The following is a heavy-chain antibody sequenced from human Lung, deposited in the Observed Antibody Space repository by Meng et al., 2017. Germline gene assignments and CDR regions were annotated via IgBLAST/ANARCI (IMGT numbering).Heavy chain of an antibody. Sequence: VRLVQSGAEVGKPGASAKVSCKASCGTFSSYAISWVRRAPGQGLEWMGGIIPIFGTASYAQKFQGRVTITTDESTSTAYMELSSLRSEDTAVYYCARDNYGSGSYYPNWFDPWGQGTLVTVSS. CDR3: ARDNYGSGSYYPNWFDP. D-gene: IGHD3-10*01. CDR2: IIPIFGTA. V-gene: IGHV1-69*05. J-gene: IGHJ5*02. CDR1: CGTFSSYA.